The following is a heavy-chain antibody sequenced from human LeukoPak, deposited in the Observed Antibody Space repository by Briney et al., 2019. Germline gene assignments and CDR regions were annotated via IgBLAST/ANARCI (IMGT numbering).Heavy chain of an antibody. Sequence: SETLSLTCTVSGGSISSTGYYWDWIRQPPGKGLEWIGNIYYSGINYYNPSLRSRVTISVDTSKNQFSLKVSSVTAADAAVYYCARDDILTGSFDFWGQGTLVTVST. D-gene: IGHD3-9*01. CDR2: IYYSGIN. V-gene: IGHV4-39*02. CDR1: GGSISSTGYY. CDR3: ARDDILTGSFDF. J-gene: IGHJ4*02.